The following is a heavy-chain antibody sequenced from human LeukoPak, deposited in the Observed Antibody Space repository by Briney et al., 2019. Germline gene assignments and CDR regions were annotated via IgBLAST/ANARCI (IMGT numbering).Heavy chain of an antibody. Sequence: GGSLRLSCAASGFTFSSYGMHWVRQAPGKGLEWVAFIRYDGSNKYYADSVKGRFTISRDNSKNTLYLHVNSLRADDTAVYYCVRDRGSGSYYDGFFDPWGQGGLVIVSS. CDR2: IRYDGSNK. CDR1: GFTFSSYG. V-gene: IGHV3-30*02. CDR3: VRDRGSGSYYDGFFDP. J-gene: IGHJ5*02. D-gene: IGHD3-10*01.